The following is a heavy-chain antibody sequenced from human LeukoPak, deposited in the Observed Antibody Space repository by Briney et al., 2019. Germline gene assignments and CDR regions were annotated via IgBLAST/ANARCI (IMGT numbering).Heavy chain of an antibody. CDR3: ARSGTPYAFDI. CDR1: GFTFSSYW. D-gene: IGHD1-1*01. Sequence: PGGSLRLSCAASGFTFSSYWMSWVRQAPGKGLEWVANIKQDGSVKYYMDSVKGRLTISRDNAKNSLYLQMNSLRAEDTAVYFCARSGTPYAFDIWGQGTMVTVSS. CDR2: IKQDGSVK. V-gene: IGHV3-7*03. J-gene: IGHJ3*02.